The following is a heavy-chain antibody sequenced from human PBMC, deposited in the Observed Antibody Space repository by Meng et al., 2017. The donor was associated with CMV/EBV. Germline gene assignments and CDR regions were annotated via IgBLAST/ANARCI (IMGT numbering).Heavy chain of an antibody. V-gene: IGHV3-53*05. CDR1: GFTVSSNY. D-gene: IGHD5-18*01. CDR3: AGGRDTAMPLYYFDY. Sequence: GESLKISCAASGFTVSSNYMSWVRQAPGKGLEWVSVIYSGGSTYYADSVKGRFTISRDNSKNTLYLQMNSLRAEDTAVYYCAGGRDTAMPLYYFDYWGQGTLVTVSS. CDR2: IYSGGST. J-gene: IGHJ4*02.